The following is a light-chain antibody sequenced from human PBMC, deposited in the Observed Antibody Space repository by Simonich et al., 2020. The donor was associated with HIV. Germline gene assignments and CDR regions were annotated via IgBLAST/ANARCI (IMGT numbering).Light chain of an antibody. CDR2: WAA. J-gene: IGKJ4*01. CDR3: QQYYSTPLT. CDR1: QSVLYSSNNKNY. Sequence: DIVMTQSPDSLAVSLGERATINCKSDQSVLYSSNNKNYLAWYQQKPGQPPKLLLYWAATRESWVPDRFGGSGSGTDFTLTISSLHAEDVAVYYCQQYYSTPLTFGGGTKVEIK. V-gene: IGKV4-1*01.